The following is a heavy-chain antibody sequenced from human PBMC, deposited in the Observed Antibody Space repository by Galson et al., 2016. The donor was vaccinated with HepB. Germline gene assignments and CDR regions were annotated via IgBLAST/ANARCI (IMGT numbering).Heavy chain of an antibody. J-gene: IGHJ4*02. V-gene: IGHV3-23*01. Sequence: SLRLSCAASGFTFSDYPMTWVRQAPGKGLEWVSTINSKGDFTHYADSVKGRFTISRDNSKSTLYLQINGLRVDDTAVYYCAKRRGAAMIAAKVGDDFWGQGTLVIVSS. D-gene: IGHD1-26*01. CDR3: AKRRGAAMIAAKVGDDF. CDR2: INSKGDFT. CDR1: GFTFSDYP.